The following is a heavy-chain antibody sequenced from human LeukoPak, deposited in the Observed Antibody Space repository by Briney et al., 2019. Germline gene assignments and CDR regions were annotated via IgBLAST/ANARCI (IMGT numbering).Heavy chain of an antibody. CDR3: AKKGGNNDYSYFDY. J-gene: IGHJ4*02. CDR2: ISYDENNK. V-gene: IGHV3-30-3*01. D-gene: IGHD3-16*01. CDR1: GFTFRSYT. Sequence: PGRSLRLSCAASGFTFRSYTMHWVRQAPGKGPEWVAVISYDENNKYYADSVKGRFTISRDNSKNTLYLHMNSLRTEDTAVYYCAKKGGNNDYSYFDYWGQGTLVTVSS.